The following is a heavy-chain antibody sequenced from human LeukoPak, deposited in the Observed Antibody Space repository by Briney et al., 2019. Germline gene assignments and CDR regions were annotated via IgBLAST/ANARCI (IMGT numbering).Heavy chain of an antibody. V-gene: IGHV3-30*02. J-gene: IGHJ4*02. D-gene: IGHD7-27*01. Sequence: GGSLRLPCAASGFTFSSYGMHRVRQAPGKGLEWVAFIRYDGSNKYYADSVKGRFTISRDNSKNTLYLQMNSLRAEDTAVYYCAKDEAGEIDYWGQGTLVTVSS. CDR1: GFTFSSYG. CDR3: AKDEAGEIDY. CDR2: IRYDGSNK.